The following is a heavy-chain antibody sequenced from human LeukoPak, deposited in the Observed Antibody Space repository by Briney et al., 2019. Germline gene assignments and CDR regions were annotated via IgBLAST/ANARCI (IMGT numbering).Heavy chain of an antibody. CDR3: ARDVAWGAFDY. J-gene: IGHJ4*02. D-gene: IGHD7-27*01. Sequence: GGSLRLSCTASGFTFGDYAMTWVRQAPGKGLEWVGFIRSKVYGGTPEYAASVKGRFTISRDDSKGIAYLQMNSLRVEDTAVYYCARDVAWGAFDYWGQGTLVTVSS. CDR2: IRSKVYGGTP. V-gene: IGHV3-49*04. CDR1: GFTFGDYA.